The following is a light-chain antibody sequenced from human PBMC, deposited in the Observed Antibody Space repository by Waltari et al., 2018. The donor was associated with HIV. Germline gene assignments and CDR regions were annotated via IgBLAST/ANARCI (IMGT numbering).Light chain of an antibody. CDR1: VLAKNY. CDR2: KDN. CDR3: YSAADNMGV. V-gene: IGLV3-27*01. Sequence: SYELTQPSSMSVSPGQTARITCSGDVLAKNYARWFQQKPGQAPVLLIYKDNERPSGIPGRFSGSSSGTTVTLTISGAQVDDEADYYCYSAADNMGVFGGGTKLTVL. J-gene: IGLJ3*02.